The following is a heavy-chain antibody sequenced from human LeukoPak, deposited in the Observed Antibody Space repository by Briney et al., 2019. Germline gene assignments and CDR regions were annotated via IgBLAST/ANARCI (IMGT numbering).Heavy chain of an antibody. J-gene: IGHJ4*02. V-gene: IGHV4-34*01. D-gene: IGHD6-13*01. CDR2: INHSGST. Sequence: PSETLSLTCAVYGGSFSGYYWSWIRQPPGKGLEWIGEINHSGSTNYNPSLKSRVTISVDTSKNQFSLKLGSVTAADTAVYYCARGVYIAAAQYGYWGQGSLVTVSS. CDR3: ARGVYIAAAQYGY. CDR1: GGSFSGYY.